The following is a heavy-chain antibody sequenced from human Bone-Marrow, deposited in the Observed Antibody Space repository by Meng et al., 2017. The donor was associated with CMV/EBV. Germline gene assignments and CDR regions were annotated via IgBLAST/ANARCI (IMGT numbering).Heavy chain of an antibody. V-gene: IGHV1-69*10. CDR1: GGTLSRYA. CDR3: ARDDDQLPYQTPDYGMDV. Sequence: SVKVSCKASGGTLSRYAISWVRQAPGQGLEWMGGIIPILGMANYAQKFQGRVTITADKSTSTAYMELSRLRSDDTAVYYCARDDDQLPYQTPDYGMDVWGQGTTVTVSS. D-gene: IGHD2-2*02. J-gene: IGHJ6*02. CDR2: IIPILGMA.